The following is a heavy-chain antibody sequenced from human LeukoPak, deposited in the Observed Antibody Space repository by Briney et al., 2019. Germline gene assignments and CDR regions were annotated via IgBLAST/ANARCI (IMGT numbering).Heavy chain of an antibody. V-gene: IGHV4-59*01. CDR2: IYYSGST. CDR3: ARTNYYGSGSYYFDY. CDR1: GDSTSNYY. Sequence: SETLSLTCTVSGDSTSNYYWGWIRQPPGKGLEWIGYIYYSGSTNYNPSLKSRVTMSLDTSKNQFSLKLSSVTAADTAVYYCARTNYYGSGSYYFDYWGQGTLVTVSS. D-gene: IGHD3-10*01. J-gene: IGHJ4*02.